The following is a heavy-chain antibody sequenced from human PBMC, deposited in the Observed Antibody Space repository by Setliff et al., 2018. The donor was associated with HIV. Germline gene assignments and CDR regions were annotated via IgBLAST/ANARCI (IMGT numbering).Heavy chain of an antibody. V-gene: IGHV4-61*09. D-gene: IGHD4-17*01. CDR3: ARERTLMTTVTTGDAFDI. CDR1: GGSISSGTYY. Sequence: KSSETLSLTCTVSGGSISSGTYYWSWIRQPAGKGLEWIGHISTSGITNYNPSLKSRVTVSVDTSKSQFSLQLSSVTAADTAVYYCARERTLMTTVTTGDAFDIWGQGTMVTVSS. CDR2: ISTSGIT. J-gene: IGHJ3*02.